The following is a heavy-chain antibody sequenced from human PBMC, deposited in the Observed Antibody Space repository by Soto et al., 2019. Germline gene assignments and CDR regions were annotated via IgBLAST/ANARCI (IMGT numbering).Heavy chain of an antibody. J-gene: IGHJ6*02. Sequence: TSETLSLTCTVSGGFITNYYWSWIRQPPGKGLEWIGFIYYSGSTNYNPSLKSRVTISVATSKNQVSLKLSSVTAADTAVYYCARDGTAVAAGYYGMDVWGQGTTVTVSS. D-gene: IGHD5-18*01. CDR2: IYYSGST. CDR1: GGFITNYY. CDR3: ARDGTAVAAGYYGMDV. V-gene: IGHV4-59*01.